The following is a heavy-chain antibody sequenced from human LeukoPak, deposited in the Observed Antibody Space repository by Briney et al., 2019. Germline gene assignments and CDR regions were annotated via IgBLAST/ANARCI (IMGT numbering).Heavy chain of an antibody. CDR1: GYTFTSYG. Sequence: GASVKVSCKASGYTFTSYGISWVRQAPGQGLEWMGWISAYNGNTNYTQKLQGRVTMTTDTSTSTAYMELRSLRSDDTAVYYCARDPTMIVPRNPRGNAFDIWGQGTMVTVSS. J-gene: IGHJ3*02. V-gene: IGHV1-18*01. D-gene: IGHD3-22*01. CDR2: ISAYNGNT. CDR3: ARDPTMIVPRNPRGNAFDI.